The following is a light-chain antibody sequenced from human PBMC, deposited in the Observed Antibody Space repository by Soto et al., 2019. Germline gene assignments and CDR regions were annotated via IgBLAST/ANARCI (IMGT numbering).Light chain of an antibody. V-gene: IGKV3-11*01. CDR1: QSIGTS. Sequence: EIVLTQSPATLSLSPGERATLSCRASQSIGTSLDWYQQKPGQVPRLLIFDAFDRATGMPVRFSGSGSGTDFTLTISNLEPDDFAVYYCQQRSQWPLTFGGGTQVEIK. CDR3: QQRSQWPLT. CDR2: DAF. J-gene: IGKJ4*01.